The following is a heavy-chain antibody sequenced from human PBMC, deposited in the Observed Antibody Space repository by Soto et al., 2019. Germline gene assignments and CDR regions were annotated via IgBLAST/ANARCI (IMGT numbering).Heavy chain of an antibody. J-gene: IGHJ6*02. D-gene: IGHD6-13*01. CDR1: GFSLSTSGMC. Sequence: SGPTLVNPTQTLTLTCTFSGFSLSTSGMCVSWIRQPPGKALEWLALIDWDDDKYYSTSLKTRLTISKDTSKNQVVLTMTNMDPVDTATYYCARLIIAAAGTYYYYGMDVWGQGTTVTSP. CDR3: ARLIIAAAGTYYYYGMDV. V-gene: IGHV2-70*01. CDR2: IDWDDDK.